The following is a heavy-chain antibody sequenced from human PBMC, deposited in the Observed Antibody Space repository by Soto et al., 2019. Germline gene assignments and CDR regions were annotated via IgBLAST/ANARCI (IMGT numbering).Heavy chain of an antibody. CDR2: TYHSETT. J-gene: IGHJ5*02. D-gene: IGHD6-13*01. CDR3: AREVNSSPARGPNWLDP. CDR1: GDSINNSHW. Sequence: SETLSLTCAVSGDSINNSHWWSWVRQTPGKGLEWIGETYHSETTNYNPSLKTRVTISIDKSKNQFSLKMNSVTAADTAVYYCAREVNSSPARGPNWLDPWGQGTLVTFSS. V-gene: IGHV4-4*02.